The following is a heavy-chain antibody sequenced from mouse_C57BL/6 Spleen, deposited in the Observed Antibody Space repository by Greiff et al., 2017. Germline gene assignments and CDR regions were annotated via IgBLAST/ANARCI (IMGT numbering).Heavy chain of an antibody. CDR1: GYTFTSYW. CDR3: ARGGGFAY. CDR2: IDPSDSYT. V-gene: IGHV1-69*01. Sequence: QVQLQQPGVELVMPGASVKLSCKASGYTFTSYWMHWVKQRAGQGLEWIGEIDPSDSYTNYNQKFKGKSTLTVDKSSSTAYMQLSSLTSEDSAVYYCARGGGFAYWGQGTLVTVSA. J-gene: IGHJ3*01.